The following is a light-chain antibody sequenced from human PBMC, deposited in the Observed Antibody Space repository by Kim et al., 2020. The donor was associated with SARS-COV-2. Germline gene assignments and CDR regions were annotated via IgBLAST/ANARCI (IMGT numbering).Light chain of an antibody. CDR1: HDIRDR. V-gene: IGKV1-12*01. J-gene: IGKJ1*01. Sequence: APVGDTVTLTCAASHDIRDRLCWFQQRQEEAPILLVYLATDVETGGPSRFSGSGSVTDFALTINTVQPEDFATYNCLQVSDFPRTFGQRTKVDIK. CDR3: LQVSDFPRT. CDR2: LAT.